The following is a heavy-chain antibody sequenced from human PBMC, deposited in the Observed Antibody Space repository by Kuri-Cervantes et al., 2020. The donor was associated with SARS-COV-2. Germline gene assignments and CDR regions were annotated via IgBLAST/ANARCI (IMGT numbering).Heavy chain of an antibody. CDR3: ARLRRDVAGYFDF. Sequence: GESLKISCKGSGYSFTSYWIGWVRQMPGKGLEWMGIIYPGDSDTRYSPSFQGQVTISADKSINTAYLQWGSLKASDTAMYYCARLRRDVAGYFDFWGRGTLVTVSS. V-gene: IGHV5-51*01. CDR2: IYPGDSDT. CDR1: GYSFTSYW. J-gene: IGHJ4*02. D-gene: IGHD6-19*01.